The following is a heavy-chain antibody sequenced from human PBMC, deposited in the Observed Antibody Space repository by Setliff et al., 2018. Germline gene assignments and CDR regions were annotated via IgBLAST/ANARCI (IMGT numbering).Heavy chain of an antibody. CDR1: GDSISSGSYY. J-gene: IGHJ5*02. CDR2: FHTGGST. Sequence: SETLSLTCTVSGDSISSGSYYWTWIRQPAGKGLEWIGHFHTGGSTNYNRSLRSRVSISVDTSKNRFSLKLSSVTAADTATYYCARAGPTVTFFRVLVISWWDPWGQGSLVTVSS. CDR3: ARAGPTVTFFRVLVISWWDP. V-gene: IGHV4-61*09. D-gene: IGHD3-3*01.